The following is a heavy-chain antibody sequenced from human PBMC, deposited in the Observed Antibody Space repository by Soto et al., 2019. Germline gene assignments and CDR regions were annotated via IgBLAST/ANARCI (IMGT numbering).Heavy chain of an antibody. D-gene: IGHD5-18*01. CDR2: ISYNGGNK. V-gene: IGHV3-30-3*01. CDR3: ARAGGGVSTSYGDY. Sequence: QVHLVESGGGVVQPGRSLRLSCVASGFTFSSYAMHWVRQAPGKGLESVAIISYNGGNKYYADSVKGRFTISRDNSKNTLYLQIDSLRAEDTAVYYCARAGGGVSTSYGDYWGQGTLVTVSS. J-gene: IGHJ4*02. CDR1: GFTFSSYA.